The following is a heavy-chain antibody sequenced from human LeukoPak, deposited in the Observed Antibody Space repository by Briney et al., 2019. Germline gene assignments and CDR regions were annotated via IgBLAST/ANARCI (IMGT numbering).Heavy chain of an antibody. Sequence: GGSLRLSCAASGFTFSSYEMNWVRQAPGKGLEWVSYISSSGSTIYYADSVKGRFTISRDNAKNSLYLQMNSLRAEDTAVYYCAREFGLRYFDWLLWGAFDIWGQGTMVTVSS. D-gene: IGHD3-9*01. J-gene: IGHJ3*02. CDR2: ISSSGSTI. V-gene: IGHV3-48*03. CDR1: GFTFSSYE. CDR3: AREFGLRYFDWLLWGAFDI.